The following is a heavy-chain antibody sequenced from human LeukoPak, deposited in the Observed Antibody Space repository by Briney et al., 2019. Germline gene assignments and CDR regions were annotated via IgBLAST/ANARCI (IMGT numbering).Heavy chain of an antibody. J-gene: IGHJ4*02. CDR2: IYTSGST. D-gene: IGHD1-26*01. CDR3: ARAATRELITNPGYFDY. Sequence: SETLSLTCTGSGGSISSYYWSWIRQPAGKGLEWIGRIYTSGSTNYNPSLKSRVTMSVDTSKNQFSLKLSSVTAADTAVYYCARAATRELITNPGYFDYWGQGTLVTVSS. CDR1: GGSISSYY. V-gene: IGHV4-4*07.